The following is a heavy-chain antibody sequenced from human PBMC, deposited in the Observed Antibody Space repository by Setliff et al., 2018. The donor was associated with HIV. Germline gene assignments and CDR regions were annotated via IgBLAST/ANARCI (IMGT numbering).Heavy chain of an antibody. V-gene: IGHV3-23*03. Sequence: GGSLRLSCAASGFTFTSYAMHWVRQAPGKGLEWVSIIFSGGSATKYSESVKGRFIVSRDDSKNMLYLQMNSLRVEDTAIYHCAKETPMGLEWSAPDPRKFNAYYYMDVWGEGTTVTVS. CDR1: GFTFTSYA. CDR3: AKETPMGLEWSAPDPRKFNAYYYMDV. D-gene: IGHD3-3*01. J-gene: IGHJ6*03. CDR2: IFSGGSAT.